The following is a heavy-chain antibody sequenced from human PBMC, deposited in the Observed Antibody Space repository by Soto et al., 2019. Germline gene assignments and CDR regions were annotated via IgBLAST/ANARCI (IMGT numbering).Heavy chain of an antibody. CDR3: ARGSGGKVEAYDY. V-gene: IGHV4-31*03. CDR2: IYYSGST. D-gene: IGHD3-16*01. Sequence: PPPTLSLTCTVSGGSISSGGYYWSWIRQHQGKGLEWIGYIYYSGSTYYNPALKSRVTISVDTSKNQFSLKLSSVTAADTAVYYRARGSGGKVEAYDYWGQGTLVTVSS. J-gene: IGHJ4*02. CDR1: GGSISSGGYY.